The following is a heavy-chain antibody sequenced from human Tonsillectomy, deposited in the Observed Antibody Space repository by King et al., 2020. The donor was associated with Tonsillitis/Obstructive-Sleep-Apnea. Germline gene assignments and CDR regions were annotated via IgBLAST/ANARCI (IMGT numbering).Heavy chain of an antibody. CDR2: FYYSGSA. CDR1: GGSISSYY. J-gene: IGHJ3*02. D-gene: IGHD2-8*01. Sequence: VQLQESGPGLVKPSETLSLTCTVSGGSISSYYWSWIRQPPGKGLEWIGYFYYSGSANYNPSLKSRVTISVDTSKNQFSLGLSSVSAADTAMYYCARDMVLEAGGDAFDIWGQGTMVTVSS. CDR3: ARDMVLEAGGDAFDI. V-gene: IGHV4-59*01.